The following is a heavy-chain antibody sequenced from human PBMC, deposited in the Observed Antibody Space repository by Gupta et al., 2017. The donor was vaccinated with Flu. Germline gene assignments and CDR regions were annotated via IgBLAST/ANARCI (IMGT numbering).Heavy chain of an antibody. CDR2: SSGGGGST. CDR3: ARYHRAHGDYGAFDP. CDR1: GFTCRRYA. D-gene: IGHD4-17*01. J-gene: IGHJ4*02. V-gene: IGHV3-23*01. Sequence: EVQLLESGGGLVQPGGSLRLSCSASGFTCRRYAVRVVRQAPGKGLEWVSASSGGGGSTYYADSVKGRFTISRDNSKNTLYLQLSSLRVEDTAVYYCARYHRAHGDYGAFDPWGQGALVTVSS.